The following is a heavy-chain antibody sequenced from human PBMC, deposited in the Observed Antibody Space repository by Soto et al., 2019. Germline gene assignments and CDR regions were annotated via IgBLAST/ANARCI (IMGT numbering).Heavy chain of an antibody. CDR3: VRDQKYFRVNGNWFDS. V-gene: IGHV1-69*06. Sequence: ASVKVSCKASGGTFSSYAISWVRQAPGQGLEWMGGIIPIFGTANYAQKFQGRVTITADKSTSTAYMALRSLRSDDTAIYYCVRDQKYFRVNGNWFDSWGQGTLVTVSS. CDR2: IIPIFGTA. J-gene: IGHJ5*01. CDR1: GGTFSSYA. D-gene: IGHD2-2*01.